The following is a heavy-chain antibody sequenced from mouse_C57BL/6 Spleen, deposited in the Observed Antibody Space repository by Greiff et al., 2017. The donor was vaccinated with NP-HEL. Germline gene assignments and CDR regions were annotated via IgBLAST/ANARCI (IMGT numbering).Heavy chain of an antibody. CDR3: ARVGNYWYFDV. V-gene: IGHV1-81*01. Sequence: VQLQQSGAELARPGASVKLSCKASGYTFTSYGISWVKQRTGQGLQWIGEIYPRSGNTYYNEKFKGKATLTADKSSSTAYMELRSLTSEDSAVYFCARVGNYWYFDVWGTGTTVTVSS. J-gene: IGHJ1*03. CDR1: GYTFTSYG. D-gene: IGHD2-1*01. CDR2: IYPRSGNT.